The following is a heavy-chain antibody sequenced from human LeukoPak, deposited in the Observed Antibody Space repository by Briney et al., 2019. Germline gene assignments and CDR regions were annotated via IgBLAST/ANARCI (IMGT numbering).Heavy chain of an antibody. J-gene: IGHJ6*02. CDR1: GFTFSSYA. CDR2: ISYDGSNK. Sequence: GGSLRLSCAASGFTFSSYAVHWVRQAPGKGLEWVAVISYDGSNKYYADSVKGRFTISRDNSKNTLYLQMNSLRAEDTAVYYCARGWAYDFWSGYYYGMDVWGQGTTVTVSS. D-gene: IGHD3-3*01. CDR3: ARGWAYDFWSGYYYGMDV. V-gene: IGHV3-30*14.